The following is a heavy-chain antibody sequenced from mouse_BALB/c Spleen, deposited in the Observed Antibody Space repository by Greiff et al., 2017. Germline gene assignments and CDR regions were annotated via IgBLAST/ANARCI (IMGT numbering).Heavy chain of an antibody. Sequence: EVKLVESGGGLVKPGGSLKLSCAASGFAFSSYDMSWVRQTPEKRLEWVAYISSGGGSTYYPDTVKGRFTISRDNAKNTLYLQMSSLKSEDTAMYYCARGGNYDYWGQGTTLTVSS. CDR1: GFAFSSYD. CDR2: ISSGGGST. D-gene: IGHD2-1*01. J-gene: IGHJ2*01. CDR3: ARGGNYDY. V-gene: IGHV5-12-1*01.